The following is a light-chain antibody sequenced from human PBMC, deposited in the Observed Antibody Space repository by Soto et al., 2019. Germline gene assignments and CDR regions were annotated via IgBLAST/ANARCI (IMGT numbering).Light chain of an antibody. CDR1: SSDVGGSNY. CDR2: DVS. V-gene: IGLV2-14*03. Sequence: QSALTQPASVSGSPGQSITISCTGTSSDVGGSNYVSWYQQHPGKAPKLMIYDVSNRPSGVYNRFSGSKSGNTASLTISGLQAEDATDYYCGSYSSSSTLYVVGTGTKVTVL. CDR3: GSYSSSSTLYV. J-gene: IGLJ1*01.